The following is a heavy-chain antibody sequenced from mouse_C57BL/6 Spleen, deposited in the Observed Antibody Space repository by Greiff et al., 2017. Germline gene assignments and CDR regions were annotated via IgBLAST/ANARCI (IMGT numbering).Heavy chain of an antibody. CDR3: ARAYGSSYRYFDV. CDR2: IDPSDSYT. Sequence: QVQLQQPGAELVMPGASVKLSCKASGYTFTSYWMHWVKQRPGQGLEWIGEIDPSDSYTNYTQKFKGKSTLTVDKSSSTAYMQLSSLTSEDSAVYYCARAYGSSYRYFDVWGTGTTVTVSS. J-gene: IGHJ1*03. D-gene: IGHD1-1*01. V-gene: IGHV1-69*01. CDR1: GYTFTSYW.